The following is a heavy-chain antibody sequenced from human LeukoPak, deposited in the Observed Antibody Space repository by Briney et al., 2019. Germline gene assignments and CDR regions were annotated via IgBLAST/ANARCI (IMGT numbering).Heavy chain of an antibody. CDR1: GYTFTGYY. D-gene: IGHD3-3*01. CDR2: ISAYNGNT. Sequence: ASVKVSCKASGYTFTGYYMHWVRQAPGQGLEWMGWISAYNGNTNYAQKLQGRVTVTTDTSTSTAYMELRSLRSDDTAVYYCARVRDYDFWSGPKSVDPWGQGTLVTVSS. J-gene: IGHJ5*02. CDR3: ARVRDYDFWSGPKSVDP. V-gene: IGHV1-18*04.